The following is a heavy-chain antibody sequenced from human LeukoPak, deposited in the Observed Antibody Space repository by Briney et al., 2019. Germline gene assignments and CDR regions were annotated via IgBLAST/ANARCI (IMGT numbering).Heavy chain of an antibody. CDR3: ARDLYCSGGSCYRPQPHWFDP. J-gene: IGHJ5*02. V-gene: IGHV4-39*07. CDR1: GGSISSSSDY. D-gene: IGHD2-15*01. Sequence: SETLSLTCTVSGGSISSSSDYWGWIRQPPGKGLEWIGSLYYSGSTYYNPSLKSRVTISVNTSKNQFSLKLSSVTAADTAVYYCARDLYCSGGSCYRPQPHWFDPWGQGTMVTVSS. CDR2: LYYSGST.